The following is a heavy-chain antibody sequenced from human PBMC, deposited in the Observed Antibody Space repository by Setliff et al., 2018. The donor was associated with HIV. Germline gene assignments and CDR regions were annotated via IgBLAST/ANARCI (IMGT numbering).Heavy chain of an antibody. V-gene: IGHV3-7*03. J-gene: IGHJ3*02. CDR2: IKQDESEI. D-gene: IGHD6-6*01. Sequence: GGSLRLSCAASEFTFSEYWMTWVRQAPGKGLEWLANIKQDESEIYYVDSVRGRFTVSRDNARNSLYLQMNSLRAEDTAIYYCARIYRSSWPFDACDIWGQGTMVTVSS. CDR3: ARIYRSSWPFDACDI. CDR1: EFTFSEYW.